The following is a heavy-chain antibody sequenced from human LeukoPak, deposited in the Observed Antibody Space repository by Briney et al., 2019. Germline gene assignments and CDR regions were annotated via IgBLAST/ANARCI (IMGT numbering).Heavy chain of an antibody. J-gene: IGHJ4*02. CDR1: GFTFSSYW. D-gene: IGHD3-22*01. CDR2: IKTDGSST. V-gene: IGHV3-74*01. CDR3: ARDPASFDYYDSSGYYFDY. Sequence: GGSLRLSCAVSGFTFSSYWMHWVRQAPGKGLVWVSRIKTDGSSTSYADTVKGRFTISRDNAKNTLYLQMNSLRAEDTAVYYCARDPASFDYYDSSGYYFDYWGQGTLVTVSS.